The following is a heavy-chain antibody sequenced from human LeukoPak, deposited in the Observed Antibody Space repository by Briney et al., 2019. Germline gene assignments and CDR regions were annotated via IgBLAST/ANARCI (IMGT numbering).Heavy chain of an antibody. CDR3: ARISTSVAGADY. J-gene: IGHJ4*02. CDR1: GFTFSTSW. Sequence: GGSLRLSCAASGFTFSTSWMSWVRQAPGKGLEWVANIKRDGSEKYYVDSVKGRFTISRDNSKNSLYLQMDSLRAGDTAVYYCARISTSVAGADYWGQGTLVTVSS. D-gene: IGHD6-19*01. CDR2: IKRDGSEK. V-gene: IGHV3-7*01.